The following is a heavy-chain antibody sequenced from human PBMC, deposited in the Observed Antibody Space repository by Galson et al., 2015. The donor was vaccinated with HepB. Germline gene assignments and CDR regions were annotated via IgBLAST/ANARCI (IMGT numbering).Heavy chain of an antibody. CDR2: ISYSGIT. J-gene: IGHJ3*02. CDR3: ARDFQSLVGIRPQNAFDI. CDR1: GGSISSGDYY. V-gene: IGHV4-30-4*01. Sequence: TLSLTCTVSGGSISSGDYYWSWIRQPPGKGLEWIGYISYSGITYYNPSLKSRLSISIDTSKNQFSLKLSSVTAADTAVYYCARDFQSLVGIRPQNAFDIWGQGTMVTVSS. D-gene: IGHD2-21*01.